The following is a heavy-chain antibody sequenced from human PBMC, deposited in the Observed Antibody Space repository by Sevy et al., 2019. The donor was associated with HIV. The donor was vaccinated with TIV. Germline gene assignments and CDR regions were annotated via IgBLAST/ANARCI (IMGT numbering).Heavy chain of an antibody. CDR3: VSDHNRGYFDY. Sequence: GGSLRLSCAASGFTFSDHYMSWILQAPGKGLEWVSYISSSGSTIYYADSVKGRFTISRDNAKNSLYLQMNSLRAEDTAVYYCVSDHNRGYFDYWGQGTLVTVSS. V-gene: IGHV3-11*01. CDR2: ISSSGSTI. D-gene: IGHD3-10*01. J-gene: IGHJ4*02. CDR1: GFTFSDHY.